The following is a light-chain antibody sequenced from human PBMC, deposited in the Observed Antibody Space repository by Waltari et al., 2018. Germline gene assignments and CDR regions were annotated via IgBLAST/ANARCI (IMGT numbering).Light chain of an antibody. J-gene: IGLJ2*01. V-gene: IGLV1-44*01. CDR1: SPHMAVNT. Sequence: QSVLTQPPSASGTPGPTVSISCSGGSPHMAVNTVNWYQQLPGMAPKLLINGNNQRPSGVPDRFSGSKSGTSASLAISGLQSEDEADYYCAAWDDSLYGRVFGGGTKLTVL. CDR3: AAWDDSLYGRV. CDR2: GNN.